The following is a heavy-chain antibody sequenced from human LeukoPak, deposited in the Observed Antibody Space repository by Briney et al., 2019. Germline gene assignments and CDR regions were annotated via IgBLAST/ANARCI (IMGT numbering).Heavy chain of an antibody. V-gene: IGHV5-51*01. Sequence: GESLKISCTGSGYIFTSYWIGWVRQMPGKGLEWMGIIHPGDSDTRYSPSFQGQVTISADKSISTAYLQWSSLKASDTAMYYTARRLGVVVPAAKTYTYFDPWGQGTLVTVSS. CDR1: GYIFTSYW. J-gene: IGHJ5*02. D-gene: IGHD2-2*01. CDR2: IHPGDSDT. CDR3: ARRLGVVVPAAKTYTYFDP.